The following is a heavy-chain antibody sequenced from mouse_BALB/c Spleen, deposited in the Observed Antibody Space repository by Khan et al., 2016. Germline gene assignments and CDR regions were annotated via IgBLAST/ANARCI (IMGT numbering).Heavy chain of an antibody. D-gene: IGHD2-2*01. J-gene: IGHJ4*01. CDR1: GFSIIAYG. CDR2: IWGDAST. CDR3: ARDGWGYYAMDY. V-gene: IGHV2-6-7*01. Sequence: QVQLQQSGPGLVAPSQSLSITCTVSGFSIIAYGVNWVRQPPGKGLEWLGMIWGDASTDYNSALKSRLNLTKDNSKSQVFLKMNSLQTDDTAKYYCARDGWGYYAMDYWGQGTSVTVSS.